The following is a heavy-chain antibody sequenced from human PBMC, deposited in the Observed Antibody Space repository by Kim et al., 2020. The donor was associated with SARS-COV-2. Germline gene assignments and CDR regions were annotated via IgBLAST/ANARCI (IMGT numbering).Heavy chain of an antibody. Sequence: ASVKVSCKASGYTFTGYYMHWVRQAPGQGLEWMGRINPNSGTNYAQKFQGRVTMTRDTSISTAYMELSRLRSDDTAMYYCARRMYGGNSVECDYWGQGTLVTVSS. V-gene: IGHV1-2*06. CDR3: ARRMYGGNSVECDY. CDR2: INPNSGT. CDR1: GYTFTGYY. J-gene: IGHJ4*02. D-gene: IGHD2-21*02.